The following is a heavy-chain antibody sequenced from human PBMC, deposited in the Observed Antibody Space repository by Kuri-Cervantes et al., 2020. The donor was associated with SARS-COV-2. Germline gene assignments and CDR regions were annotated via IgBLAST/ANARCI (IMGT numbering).Heavy chain of an antibody. D-gene: IGHD4-17*01. CDR1: GGSISSSSYY. J-gene: IGHJ4*02. CDR3: ARDPDYGDQDY. Sequence: SETLSLTCTVSGGSISSSSYYWGWIRQPPGKGLEWIGEINRSGSTNYNPSLKSRVTISVDTSKNQFSLKLSSVTAADTAVYYCARDPDYGDQDYWGQGTLVTVSS. CDR2: INRSGST. V-gene: IGHV4-39*07.